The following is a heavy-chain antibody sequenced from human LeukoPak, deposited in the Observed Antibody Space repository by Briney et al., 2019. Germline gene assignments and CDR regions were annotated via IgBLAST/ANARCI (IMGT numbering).Heavy chain of an antibody. D-gene: IGHD3-10*01. CDR2: IRYDGSNK. CDR1: GSTFSRHG. V-gene: IGHV3-30*02. CDR3: ARKGSATYYLDY. J-gene: IGHJ4*02. Sequence: GGSLRLSCAASGSTFSRHGMHWVRQAPGKGLAWVAFIRYDGSNKYYADSVKGRFTISRDNSKYTLYLQMDTLRAEDTAVYYCARKGSATYYLDYWGQGTLVTVSS.